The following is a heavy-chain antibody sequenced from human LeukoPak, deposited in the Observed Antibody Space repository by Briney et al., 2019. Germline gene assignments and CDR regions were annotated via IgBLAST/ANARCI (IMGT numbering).Heavy chain of an antibody. Sequence: SETLSLTCTVSGGSNSSSSYYWGWIRQPPGKGREWIGSIYYSGSAYYNPSLKSRVTISVDTSKNQFSLKLSSVTAADTAVYYCARLAGSGSYYTRGAFDIWGQGTMVTVSS. CDR2: IYYSGSA. D-gene: IGHD3-10*01. CDR1: GGSNSSSSYY. J-gene: IGHJ3*02. V-gene: IGHV4-39*01. CDR3: ARLAGSGSYYTRGAFDI.